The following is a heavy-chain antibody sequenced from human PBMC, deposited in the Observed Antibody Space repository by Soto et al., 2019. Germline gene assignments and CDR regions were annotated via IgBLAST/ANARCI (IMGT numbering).Heavy chain of an antibody. CDR3: ARVGPAHYYDSSGYYSPLDY. D-gene: IGHD3-22*01. V-gene: IGHV1-69*01. J-gene: IGHJ4*02. CDR2: IIPMFGTA. CDR1: GDTFSSYA. Sequence: QVQLVQSADEVKKPGSSVKVSCKASGDTFSSYAINWVRQAPGQGLEWMGGIIPMFGTANYAKKFKGRVTITAGESTSTVYMELSSLRSEDTAVYYCARVGPAHYYDSSGYYSPLDYWGQGTLVTVSS.